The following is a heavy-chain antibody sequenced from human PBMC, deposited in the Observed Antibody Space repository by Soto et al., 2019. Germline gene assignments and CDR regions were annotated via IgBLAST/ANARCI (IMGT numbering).Heavy chain of an antibody. J-gene: IGHJ4*02. CDR1: GGSMRGQH. D-gene: IGHD3-16*01. Sequence: QVQLQESGPGLVKPSETLSLTCTVSGGSMRGQHWSWIRQPPGKGLEWIGHHSDSTNYNPSLKRRITISTATSKNQFSLKLSSVTAADTAVYYCATYTVGEGGRGYWGQGTLVTVSS. V-gene: IGHV4-59*11. CDR2: HHSDST. CDR3: ATYTVGEGGRGY.